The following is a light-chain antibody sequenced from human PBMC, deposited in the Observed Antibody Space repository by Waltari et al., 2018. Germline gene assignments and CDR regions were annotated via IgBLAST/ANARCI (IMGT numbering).Light chain of an antibody. CDR2: DAS. J-gene: IGKJ4*01. CDR3: QQSYSTPLT. V-gene: IGKV1-39*01. CDR1: QSIRSY. Sequence: DIQMTQSPSSLSASVGDRVTITCRASQSIRSYLNWYQQKPGKAPKLLIYDASNLQSGVRSRFSGSGSGTDFTLTISRLQAEDFATYFCQQSYSTPLTFGGGAKVEIK.